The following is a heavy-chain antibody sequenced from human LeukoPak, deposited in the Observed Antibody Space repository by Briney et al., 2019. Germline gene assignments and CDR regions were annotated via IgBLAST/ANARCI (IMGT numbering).Heavy chain of an antibody. Sequence: GGSLRLSCAASGFTFSSYWMSWVRQAPGKGLEWVANIKQDGSNKYYADSVKGRFTISRDNSKNTLYLQMNSLRAEDTAVYYCVKTDQNTGFWSGYYTNYYYYYGMDVWGQGTTVTVSS. J-gene: IGHJ6*02. CDR3: VKTDQNTGFWSGYYTNYYYYYGMDV. CDR2: IKQDGSNK. CDR1: GFTFSSYW. D-gene: IGHD3-3*01. V-gene: IGHV3-7*01.